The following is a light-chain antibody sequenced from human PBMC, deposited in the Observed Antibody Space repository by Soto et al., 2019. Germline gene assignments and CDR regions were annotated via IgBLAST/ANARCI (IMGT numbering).Light chain of an antibody. CDR3: SSYTSSSTSVV. CDR2: DVS. V-gene: IGLV2-14*01. CDR1: SSDVGGHNY. J-gene: IGLJ2*01. Sequence: QSALTQPASVSGSPGQSITISCTGTSSDVGGHNYVSWYQQHPGKAPKLMIYDVSNRPSGVSDRFSGSKSGNTASLTISGLQAEDDADYYCSSYTSSSTSVVFGGGTKVTVL.